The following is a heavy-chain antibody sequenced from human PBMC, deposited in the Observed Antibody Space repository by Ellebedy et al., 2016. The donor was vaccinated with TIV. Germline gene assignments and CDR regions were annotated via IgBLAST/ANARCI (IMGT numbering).Heavy chain of an antibody. CDR1: GFTFSSSA. V-gene: IGHV3-21*06. J-gene: IGHJ4*02. Sequence: PGGSLRLSCAASGFTFSSSAMIWVRQAPGKGLEWVSSISSGSNYKYYAESLKGRFTISRDNAKTSLYLQMDSLRAEDTALYYCARVSYYYGSGGYADFWGQGTLVTVSS. CDR2: ISSGSNYK. CDR3: ARVSYYYGSGGYADF. D-gene: IGHD3-10*01.